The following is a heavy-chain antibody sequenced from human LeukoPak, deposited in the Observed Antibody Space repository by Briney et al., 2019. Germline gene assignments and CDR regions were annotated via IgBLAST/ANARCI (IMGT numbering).Heavy chain of an antibody. D-gene: IGHD2-21*02. Sequence: GGSLRLSCAAPGFTFRNYGMNWVRQALGKGLEWVAVIWYDGSNKYYADSVKGRFTISRDNSKNTLYLQMNSLSAEDTAVYYCTTVRSCSGGDCYYLDYWGQGTLVTVSS. J-gene: IGHJ4*02. CDR1: GFTFRNYG. V-gene: IGHV3-33*01. CDR3: TTVRSCSGGDCYYLDY. CDR2: IWYDGSNK.